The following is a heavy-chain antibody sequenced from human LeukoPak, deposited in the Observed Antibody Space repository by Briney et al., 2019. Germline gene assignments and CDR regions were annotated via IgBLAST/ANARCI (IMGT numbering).Heavy chain of an antibody. J-gene: IGHJ6*03. CDR1: GGTFSSYA. CDR3: AREGTDSSSWYRYYYYYMDV. V-gene: IGHV1-69*05. CDR2: IIPIFGTA. D-gene: IGHD6-13*01. Sequence: ASAKVSCKASGGTFSSYAISWVRQAPGQGLEWMGRIIPIFGTANYAQKFQGRVTITTDESTSTAYMELSSLRSEDTAVYYCAREGTDSSSWYRYYYYYMDVWGKGTTVTVSS.